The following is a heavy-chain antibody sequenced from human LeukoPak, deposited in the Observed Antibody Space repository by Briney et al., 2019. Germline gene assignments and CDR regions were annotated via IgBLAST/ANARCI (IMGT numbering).Heavy chain of an antibody. Sequence: ASVEVSCKASGYTFTSYGISWVRQAPGQGLEWMGWISAYNGNTNYAQKLQGRVTMTTDTSTSTAYMELRSLRSDDTAVYYCARERVLNYYDSSGYYPFDYWGQGTLVTVSS. V-gene: IGHV1-18*01. J-gene: IGHJ4*02. CDR1: GYTFTSYG. CDR3: ARERVLNYYDSSGYYPFDY. CDR2: ISAYNGNT. D-gene: IGHD3-22*01.